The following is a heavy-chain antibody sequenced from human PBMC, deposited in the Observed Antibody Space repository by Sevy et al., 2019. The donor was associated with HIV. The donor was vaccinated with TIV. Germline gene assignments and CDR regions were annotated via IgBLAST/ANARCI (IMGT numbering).Heavy chain of an antibody. D-gene: IGHD2-2*01. CDR1: GGTFSSYA. J-gene: IGHJ4*02. CDR3: ARLRDGFYAHVGPFDY. V-gene: IGHV1-69*13. CDR2: IIPISGTA. Sequence: ASVKVSCKASGGTFSSYAISWVRQAPGQGVEWMGRIIPISGTAKYAQKFQGRVTIIADESTSTAYMELSSLRSEDTAVYYCARLRDGFYAHVGPFDYWGQGTLVTVSS.